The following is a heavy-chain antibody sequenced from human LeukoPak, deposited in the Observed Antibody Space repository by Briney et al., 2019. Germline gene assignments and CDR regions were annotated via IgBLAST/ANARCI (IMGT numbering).Heavy chain of an antibody. CDR1: GYTFTGYY. CDR2: INPNSGNT. CDR3: ARAGRYCTNGVCYDYYYMDV. Sequence: GASVKVSCKASGYTFTGYYMHWVRQAPGQGLEWMGWINPNSGNTGYAQKFQGRVTITRNTSISTAYMELSSLRSEDTAVYYCARAGRYCTNGVCYDYYYMDVWGKGTTVTVSS. J-gene: IGHJ6*03. V-gene: IGHV1-8*03. D-gene: IGHD2-8*01.